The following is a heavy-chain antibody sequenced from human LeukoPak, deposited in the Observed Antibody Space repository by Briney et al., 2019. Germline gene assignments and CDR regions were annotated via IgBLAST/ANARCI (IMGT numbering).Heavy chain of an antibody. CDR3: ARESDFWSGYPHFDY. D-gene: IGHD3-3*01. CDR1: GFTVSSNY. Sequence: GGSLRLSCAASGFTVSSNYMNWVRQAPGKGLEWVSSISSSSSYIYYADSVKGRFTISRDNAKNSLYLQMNSLRAEDTAVYYCARESDFWSGYPHFDYWGQGTLVTVSS. V-gene: IGHV3-21*01. CDR2: ISSSSSYI. J-gene: IGHJ4*02.